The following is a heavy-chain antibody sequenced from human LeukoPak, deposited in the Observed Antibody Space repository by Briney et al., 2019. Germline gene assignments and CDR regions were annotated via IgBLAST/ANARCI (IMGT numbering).Heavy chain of an antibody. CDR2: IIPIFGTA. CDR1: GGTFSSYA. J-gene: IGHJ5*02. CDR3: ARDNYAGANWFDP. D-gene: IGHD1-7*01. V-gene: IGHV1-69*01. Sequence: SVKVSCKASGGTFSSYAISWVRQAPGQGLEWMGGIIPIFGTANYAQKFQGRVTITADESTSTAYMELSSLRSEDTAVYYCARDNYAGANWFDPWGQGTLVTVSS.